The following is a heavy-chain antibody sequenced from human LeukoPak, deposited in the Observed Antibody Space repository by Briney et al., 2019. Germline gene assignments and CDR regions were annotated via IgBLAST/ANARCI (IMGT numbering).Heavy chain of an antibody. CDR1: GGSVSSGSYY. CDR2: IYYSGST. D-gene: IGHD3-10*01. Sequence: PSETLSLTCTVSGGSVSSGSYYWSWIRQPPGKGLEWIGYIYYSGSTNYNPSLNSRVTISVDTSKNQFSLKLSSVTAADTAVYYCARAYGNYYGSEGWYGMDVWGQGTTVTVSS. J-gene: IGHJ6*02. CDR3: ARAYGNYYGSEGWYGMDV. V-gene: IGHV4-61*01.